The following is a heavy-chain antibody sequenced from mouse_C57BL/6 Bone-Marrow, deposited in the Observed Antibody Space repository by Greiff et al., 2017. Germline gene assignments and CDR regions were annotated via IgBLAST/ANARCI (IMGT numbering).Heavy chain of an antibody. CDR2: IDPSDSYT. CDR1: GYTFTSYW. CDR3: ARWGHGNYWYFDV. J-gene: IGHJ1*03. D-gene: IGHD2-1*01. Sequence: VPLPPPVAYLVMPGASVKLSCKASGYTFTSYWMHWVKQRPGQGLEWIGEIDPSDSYTNYNQKFKGKSTLTVDKSSSTAYMQLSSLTSEDSAVYYCARWGHGNYWYFDVWGTGTTVTVSS. V-gene: IGHV1-69*01.